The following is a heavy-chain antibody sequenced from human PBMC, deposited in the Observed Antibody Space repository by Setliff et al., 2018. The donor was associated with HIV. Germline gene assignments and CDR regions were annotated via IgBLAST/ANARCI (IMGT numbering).Heavy chain of an antibody. J-gene: IGHJ3*02. CDR1: GGTFSSYA. D-gene: IGHD2-2*01. CDR3: RWGPAAIWDAFDI. Sequence: SVKVSCKASGGTFSSYAISWVRQAPGQGLEWMGGIISIFGTANYAQKFQGRVTITTDESTSTAYMELSSLRSEDTAVYYCRWGPAAIWDAFDIWGQGTMVTVSS. V-gene: IGHV1-69*05. CDR2: IISIFGTA.